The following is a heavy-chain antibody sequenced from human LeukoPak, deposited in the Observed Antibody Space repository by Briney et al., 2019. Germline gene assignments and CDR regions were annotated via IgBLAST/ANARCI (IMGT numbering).Heavy chain of an antibody. CDR1: GFSFRSYV. CDR2: ISIGSETT. V-gene: IGHV3-23*01. CDR3: ARVIERGIAARAGINAFDI. J-gene: IGHJ3*02. D-gene: IGHD6-6*01. Sequence: GGSLRLSCAASGFSFRSYVMSWLRQAPGKGLEWVSSISIGSETTDYADSVKGRFTISRDNSKNTLYLQMNSLRAEDTAVYYCARVIERGIAARAGINAFDIWGQGTMVTVSS.